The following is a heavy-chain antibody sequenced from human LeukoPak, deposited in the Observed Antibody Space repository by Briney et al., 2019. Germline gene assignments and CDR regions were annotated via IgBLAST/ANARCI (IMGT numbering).Heavy chain of an antibody. CDR3: ARNNWSIDYGIDV. CDR2: INHSGST. V-gene: IGHV4-4*02. D-gene: IGHD1-20*01. Sequence: PSETLSLTCAVSGGSITSSNWWSWVRQPPGKGLEWIGEINHSGSTNYNPSLKGRVTISVDTSKNQFSLKLSSVTAADTAVYYCARNNWSIDYGIDVWGQGTTVIVSS. J-gene: IGHJ6*02. CDR1: GGSITSSNW.